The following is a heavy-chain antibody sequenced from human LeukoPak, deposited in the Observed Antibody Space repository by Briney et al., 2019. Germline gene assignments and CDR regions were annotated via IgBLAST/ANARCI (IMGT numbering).Heavy chain of an antibody. J-gene: IGHJ5*02. D-gene: IGHD5-24*01. V-gene: IGHV4-34*01. CDR2: INHSGST. Sequence: PSETLSLTCAVYGVSFSGYYWSWIRQPPGKGLEWIGEINHSGSTYYNTSLQSRVTISVDTSKNQFSLKLSSVTAADTAVYYCARRMEPMPTIGQSNWIDPWGQGTLVTVSS. CDR3: ARRMEPMPTIGQSNWIDP. CDR1: GVSFSGYY.